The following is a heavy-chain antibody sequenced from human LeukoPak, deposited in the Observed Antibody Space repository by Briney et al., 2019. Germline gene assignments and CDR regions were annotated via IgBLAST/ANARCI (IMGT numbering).Heavy chain of an antibody. CDR1: GFTFSSCS. J-gene: IGHJ4*02. CDR3: ARSKVRGLDY. D-gene: IGHD3-10*01. V-gene: IGHV3-21*01. CDR2: ISSSSSYI. Sequence: GGSLRLSCAASGFTFSSCSMNWVRQAPGKGLEWVSSISSSSSYIYYADSVKGRFTISRDNAKNSLYLQMNSLRAEDTAVYYCARSKVRGLDYWGQGTLVTVSS.